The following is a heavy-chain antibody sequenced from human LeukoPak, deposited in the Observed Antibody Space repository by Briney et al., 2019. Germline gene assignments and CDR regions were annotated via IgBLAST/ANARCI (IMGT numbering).Heavy chain of an antibody. D-gene: IGHD6-6*01. CDR2: ISGSGGST. Sequence: PGGSLRLSCAASGFTFSSYGMSWVRQAPGKGLEWVSGISGSGGSTYYADSVKGRFTISRDNSKNTLFLQVNSLRAEDTAMYYCAKALLTYSSSSDYWGQGTLVTVSS. V-gene: IGHV3-23*01. CDR3: AKALLTYSSSSDY. CDR1: GFTFSSYG. J-gene: IGHJ4*02.